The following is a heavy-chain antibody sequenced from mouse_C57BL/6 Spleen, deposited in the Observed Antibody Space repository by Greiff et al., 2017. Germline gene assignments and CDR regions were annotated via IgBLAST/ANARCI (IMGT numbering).Heavy chain of an antibody. CDR3: ARDVDYWDAMDY. D-gene: IGHD1-1*01. V-gene: IGHV5-16*01. Sequence: EVKLVESEGGLVQPGSSMKLSCTASGFTFSDYYMAWVRQVPEKGLEWVANINYDGSSTYYLDSLKSRFIISRDNAKNILYLQMSSLKSEDTATYYCARDVDYWDAMDYWGQGTSVTVSS. J-gene: IGHJ4*01. CDR2: INYDGSST. CDR1: GFTFSDYY.